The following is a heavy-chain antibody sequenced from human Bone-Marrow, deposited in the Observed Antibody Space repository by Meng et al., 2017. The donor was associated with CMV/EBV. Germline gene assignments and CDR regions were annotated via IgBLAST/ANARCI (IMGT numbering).Heavy chain of an antibody. J-gene: IGHJ6*02. CDR2: ISWNSASI. V-gene: IGHV3-9*01. D-gene: IGHD6-13*01. CDR1: GFTFHGHA. Sequence: SLKISCAASGFTFHGHALHWVRQGPGKGLEWVSGISWNSASIAYADSVRGRFTISRDNAMNSLYLQMNSLRAEDTALYYCTRDRTSSWTPFYGMDVWGQGTTVTVSS. CDR3: TRDRTSSWTPFYGMDV.